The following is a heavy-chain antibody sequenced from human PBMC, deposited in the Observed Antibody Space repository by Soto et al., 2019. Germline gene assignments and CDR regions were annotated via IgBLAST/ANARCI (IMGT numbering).Heavy chain of an antibody. CDR2: INAGNGNT. V-gene: IGHV1-3*01. CDR3: ARVGAAAGRVDY. CDR1: GYTFTSYA. J-gene: IGHJ4*02. Sequence: QVQLVQSGAEVKKPGASVKVSCKASGYTFTSYAMHWVRQAPGQRLEWMGWINAGNGNTKYSQKFQGRVTITRDTSASTAYMELSSLRSEDTAVYYCARVGAAAGRVDYWGQGTLVTVSS. D-gene: IGHD6-13*01.